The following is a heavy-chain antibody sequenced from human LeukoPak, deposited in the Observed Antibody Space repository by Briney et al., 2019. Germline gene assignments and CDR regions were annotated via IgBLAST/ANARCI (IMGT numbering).Heavy chain of an antibody. CDR3: ASQYSSGWHPFDY. J-gene: IGHJ4*02. CDR1: GDSVSSNSAA. Sequence: SQTLSLTCAISGDSVSSNSAAWNWISQSPSRGLEWLGRTYYRSKWYNDYAVSVKSRITINPDTSKNQFSLQLNSVTPEDTAVYYCASQYSSGWHPFDYWGQGTLVTVSS. V-gene: IGHV6-1*01. CDR2: TYYRSKWYN. D-gene: IGHD6-19*01.